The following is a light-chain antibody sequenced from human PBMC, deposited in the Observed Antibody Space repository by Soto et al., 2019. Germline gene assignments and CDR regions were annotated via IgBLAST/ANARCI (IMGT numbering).Light chain of an antibody. CDR1: SGHSSYA. J-gene: IGLJ3*02. Sequence: QPVLTQSPSASASLGASVKLTCTLSSGHSSYAIAWHQQQPEKGPRYLMKLNSDGSHSKGDGIPDRFSGSSSGAERYLTISSLQSEDEADYYYQTWGTGIRVFGGGTKVTVL. CDR2: LNSDGSH. CDR3: QTWGTGIRV. V-gene: IGLV4-69*01.